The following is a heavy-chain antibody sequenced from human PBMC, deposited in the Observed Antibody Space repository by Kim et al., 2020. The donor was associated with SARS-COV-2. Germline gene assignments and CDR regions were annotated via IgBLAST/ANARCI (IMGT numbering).Heavy chain of an antibody. D-gene: IGHD3-10*01. J-gene: IGHJ6*02. Sequence: GGSLRLSCKASGFAFSNYNMNWVRQAPGKGLEWLACISGRDDYIHYADSLRGRFDVFRDNDDNSLFLRLSSLRVDDSAVYYCARDRGKFGIVGAMDVWGRGTTVTVSS. CDR1: GFAFSNYN. V-gene: IGHV3-21*06. CDR2: ISGRDDYI. CDR3: ARDRGKFGIVGAMDV.